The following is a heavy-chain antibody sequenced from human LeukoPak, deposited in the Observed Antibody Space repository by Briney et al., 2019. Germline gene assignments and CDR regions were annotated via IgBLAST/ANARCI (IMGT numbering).Heavy chain of an antibody. D-gene: IGHD3-22*01. Sequence: ASVKVSCKASGYSFSNFHINWVRQASGQGLEWIGWVSPKTGDRGYALKFQGRVTMTSDTSETTVYMEVRSLTSEDTAVYYCAKDASGYYYYYDSWGQGTLVTVSS. CDR3: AKDASGYYYYYDS. CDR2: VSPKTGDR. J-gene: IGHJ4*02. CDR1: GYSFSNFH. V-gene: IGHV1-8*01.